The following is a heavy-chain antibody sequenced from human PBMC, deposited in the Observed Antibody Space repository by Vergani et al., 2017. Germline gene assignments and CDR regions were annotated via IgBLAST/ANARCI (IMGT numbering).Heavy chain of an antibody. Sequence: EVQLVQSGAEVKKPGESLKISCKGYGYSFTSYWIGWVRQMPGKGLEWMGIIYPGDSDTRYSPSFQGQGTISADKSISTAYLQWSSLKASDTAMYYWARVPNPPVRGVSPYYYGMDVWGQGTTVTVSS. CDR1: GYSFTSYW. D-gene: IGHD3-10*02. CDR2: IYPGDSDT. CDR3: ARVPNPPVRGVSPYYYGMDV. J-gene: IGHJ6*02. V-gene: IGHV5-51*01.